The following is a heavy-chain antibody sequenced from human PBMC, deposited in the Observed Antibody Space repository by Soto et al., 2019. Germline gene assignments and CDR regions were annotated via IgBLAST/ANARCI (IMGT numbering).Heavy chain of an antibody. CDR3: AKDPIPAVNRGSRFDS. J-gene: IGHJ5*01. V-gene: IGHV3-30*02. Sequence: GGSLRVGCAGSVFTFSTYGLHWVGQPPGKGLEWVAFVSFDGSEKYYAESVKGRFTISIDNPRNTLFLQLTSLRTEDTAVYFCAKDPIPAVNRGSRFDSWGRGTLVTSPQ. CDR2: VSFDGSEK. D-gene: IGHD2-2*01. CDR1: VFTFSTYG.